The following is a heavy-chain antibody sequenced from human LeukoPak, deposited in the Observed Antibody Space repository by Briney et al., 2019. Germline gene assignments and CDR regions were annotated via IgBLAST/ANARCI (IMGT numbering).Heavy chain of an antibody. CDR1: GGPISSGSSH. CDR3: ARGRFGGYGMNV. D-gene: IGHD4-23*01. V-gene: IGHV4-31*03. CDR2: ISHSGTT. J-gene: IGHJ6*02. Sequence: PSETLSLTCTVSGGPISSGSSHWNWIRQHPGRGLEWIGYISHSGTTNYNPSLKSRVTISLDTSKNHLSLGLTSVTAADTAVYYCARGRFGGYGMNVWGQGTSVTVSS.